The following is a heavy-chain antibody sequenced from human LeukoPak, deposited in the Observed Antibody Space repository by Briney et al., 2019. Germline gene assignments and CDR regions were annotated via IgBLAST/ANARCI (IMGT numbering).Heavy chain of an antibody. Sequence: GGSLRLSCAASGFTFSDYYMSWIRQVPGKGLEWVSYISSTGSIIHYADSVKGRFTISRDDAKKSLYLQMNSLRAEDTAVYYCARESGLSWYRDYWGQGTLVTVSS. J-gene: IGHJ4*02. CDR1: GFTFSDYY. D-gene: IGHD6-13*01. V-gene: IGHV3-11*01. CDR2: ISSTGSII. CDR3: ARESGLSWYRDY.